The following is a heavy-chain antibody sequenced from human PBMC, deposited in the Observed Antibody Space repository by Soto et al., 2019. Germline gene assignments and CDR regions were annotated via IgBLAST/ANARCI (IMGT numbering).Heavy chain of an antibody. V-gene: IGHV1-69*01. CDR1: GGTFSSYA. CDR2: IIPIFGTA. D-gene: IGHD6-13*01. J-gene: IGHJ4*02. CDR3: ASIYRAAGHFDY. Sequence: QVQLVQSGAEVQKPGSPVKVSCKASGGTFSSYAISWVRQAPGQGLEWMGGIIPIFGTANYSQKFQGRVTITADESTSTAYMELSSLRSEDTAVYYCASIYRAAGHFDYWGQGTLVTVSS.